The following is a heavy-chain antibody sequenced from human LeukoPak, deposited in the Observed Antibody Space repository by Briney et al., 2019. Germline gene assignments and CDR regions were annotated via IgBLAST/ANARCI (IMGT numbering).Heavy chain of an antibody. CDR3: ARRIGYDISTGSYRDYFDY. J-gene: IGHJ4*02. CDR1: GGSISTYY. CDR2: INFSGST. D-gene: IGHD3-9*01. V-gene: IGHV4-59*01. Sequence: SETLSPTCTVSGGSISTYYWSWIRQPPGKGLEWIGYINFSGSTNYNPSLKSRVTISVDTSKNQFSLKLSSVTAADTAVYYCARRIGYDISTGSYRDYFDYWGQGTLVTVSS.